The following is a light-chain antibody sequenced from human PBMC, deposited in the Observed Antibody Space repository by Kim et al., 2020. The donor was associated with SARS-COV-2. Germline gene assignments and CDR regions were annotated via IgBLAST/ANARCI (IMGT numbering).Light chain of an antibody. CDR3: SSYTSSSTLYV. CDR2: DVS. CDR1: RGGVGGYLY. Sequence: QSITISCTGTRGGVGGYLYVSWYQQHPGQAPKLMIYDVSNRPSGVSNRFSGSKSGNTASLTISGLQAEDEADYYCSSYTSSSTLYVFGTGTKVTVL. V-gene: IGLV2-14*03. J-gene: IGLJ1*01.